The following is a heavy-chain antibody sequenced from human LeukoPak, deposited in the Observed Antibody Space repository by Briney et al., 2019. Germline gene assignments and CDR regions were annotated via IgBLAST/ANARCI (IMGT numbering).Heavy chain of an antibody. D-gene: IGHD2-2*01. Sequence: GRSLRLSCAASGFTFDDYAMHWVRQAPGKGLEWVSGISWNSGSIGYADSVKGRFTISRDNAKNSLYLQMNSLRAEDTAVYYCARDRCSSTSCGFDYWGQGTLVTVSS. CDR1: GFTFDDYA. CDR2: ISWNSGSI. J-gene: IGHJ4*02. V-gene: IGHV3-9*01. CDR3: ARDRCSSTSCGFDY.